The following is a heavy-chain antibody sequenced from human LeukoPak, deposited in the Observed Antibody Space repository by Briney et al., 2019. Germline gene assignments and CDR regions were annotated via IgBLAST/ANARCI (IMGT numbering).Heavy chain of an antibody. CDR3: ARGLPRGYGSGSYYDRFGY. Sequence: SETLSLTCTVSGGSISSSSYYWGWIRQPPGKGLEWIGYIYYSGSTNYNPSLKSRVTISVDTSKNQFSLKLSSVTAADTAVYYCARGLPRGYGSGSYYDRFGYWGQGTLVTVSS. CDR1: GGSISSSSYY. V-gene: IGHV4-61*05. D-gene: IGHD3-10*01. J-gene: IGHJ4*02. CDR2: IYYSGST.